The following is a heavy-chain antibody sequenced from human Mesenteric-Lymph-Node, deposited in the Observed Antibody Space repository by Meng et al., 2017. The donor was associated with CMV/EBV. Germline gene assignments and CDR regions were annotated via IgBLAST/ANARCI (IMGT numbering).Heavy chain of an antibody. Sequence: QGPLQQWGAGLWKPSETLSLPCAVYGVSFSGYYWSWIRQPPGKGLEWIGEINHSGSTNYNPSLKSRVTISVDTSKNQFSLKLSSVTAADTAVYYCARGNYMVRGFSSTTFDYWGQGTLVTVSS. CDR1: GVSFSGYY. CDR2: INHSGST. D-gene: IGHD3-10*01. J-gene: IGHJ4*02. V-gene: IGHV4-34*01. CDR3: ARGNYMVRGFSSTTFDY.